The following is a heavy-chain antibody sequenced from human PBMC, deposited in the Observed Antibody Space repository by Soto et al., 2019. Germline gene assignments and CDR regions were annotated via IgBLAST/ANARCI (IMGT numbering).Heavy chain of an antibody. D-gene: IGHD2-2*01. CDR3: AGYCSSSICPEYHFFALEV. V-gene: IGHV4-59*01. J-gene: IGHJ6*02. CDR1: GGSIYTYY. Sequence: SETLSLTCNVSGGSIYTYYWYWIRQSPGKGLERIGYISDGGSTNSNPSLKGRGTISVNTSKKQVSLKLSSVSAADTARYFCAGYCSSSICPEYHFFALEVWGQGTTVTVSS. CDR2: ISDGGST.